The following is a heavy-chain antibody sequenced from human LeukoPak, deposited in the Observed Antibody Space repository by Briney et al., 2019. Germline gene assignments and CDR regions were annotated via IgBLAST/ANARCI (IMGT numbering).Heavy chain of an antibody. J-gene: IGHJ4*02. CDR1: GFTFSNYW. CDR3: ANMNPLAK. Sequence: GGSLRISCVASGFTFSNYWMHWVRQAPGKGLVWVSRISPDGSITTYADSVRGRFTISRDNAKNTLFLQMSTLRADDTAVYFCANMNPLAKWGQGTLVPSPQ. D-gene: IGHD1-14*01. CDR2: ISPDGSIT. V-gene: IGHV3-74*01.